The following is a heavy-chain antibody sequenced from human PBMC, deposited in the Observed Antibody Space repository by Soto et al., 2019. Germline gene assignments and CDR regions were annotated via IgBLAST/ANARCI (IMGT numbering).Heavy chain of an antibody. J-gene: IGHJ6*02. CDR1: GYSFSSYW. V-gene: IGHV5-51*01. CDR2: IYPGGSDT. CDR3: ARAAPTYYYYGLDV. D-gene: IGHD6-6*01. Sequence: GESLKISCKGSGYSFSSYWIAWVRQMPGKGPEWMGIIYPGGSDTRYSPSFQGQVTISADKSISTAYLQWSSLKASDTAMYYCARAAPTYYYYGLDVWGQGTTVTVSS.